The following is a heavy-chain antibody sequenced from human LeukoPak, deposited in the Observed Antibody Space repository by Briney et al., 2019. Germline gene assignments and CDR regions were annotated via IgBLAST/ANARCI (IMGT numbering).Heavy chain of an antibody. CDR1: GYTFTTYG. D-gene: IGHD4-17*01. V-gene: IGHV1-18*01. J-gene: IGHJ4*02. Sequence: ASVKVSWKASGYTFTTYGISWVRQAPGQGLEWMGWISTYNTNSNYAQKLQGRVTMTTDTSASTAYMELRSLRSDDTAVYYCARTTVTTYYFDYWGQGTLVTVSS. CDR2: ISTYNTNS. CDR3: ARTTVTTYYFDY.